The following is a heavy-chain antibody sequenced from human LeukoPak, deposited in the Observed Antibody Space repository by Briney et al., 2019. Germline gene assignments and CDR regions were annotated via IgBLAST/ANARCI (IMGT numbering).Heavy chain of an antibody. CDR2: ISYDGSNK. V-gene: IGHV3-30-3*01. Sequence: GGSLRLSYALVGFTFSSDAMHCLRQAPGKGLEWVAVISYDGSNKYYADSVKGRFTISRDNSKNTLYLQMNSLRAEDTAVYYCARGITMVRGVILRSAFDIWGQGTMVTVSS. CDR3: ARGITMVRGVILRSAFDI. CDR1: GFTFSSDA. D-gene: IGHD3-10*01. J-gene: IGHJ3*02.